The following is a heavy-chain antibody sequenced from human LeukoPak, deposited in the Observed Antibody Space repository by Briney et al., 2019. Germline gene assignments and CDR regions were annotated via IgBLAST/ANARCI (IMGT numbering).Heavy chain of an antibody. Sequence: GGSLRLSCAAPGFTFSNAWMSWVRQAPGKGLEWISTISSSGDSTYYADSVKGRFTVSRDNSENTVFLHMSSLRAGDTAIYYCAKEAWLLWGQGTLVTVSS. V-gene: IGHV3-23*01. CDR2: ISSSGDST. CDR1: GFTFSNAW. J-gene: IGHJ4*02. D-gene: IGHD5-12*01. CDR3: AKEAWLL.